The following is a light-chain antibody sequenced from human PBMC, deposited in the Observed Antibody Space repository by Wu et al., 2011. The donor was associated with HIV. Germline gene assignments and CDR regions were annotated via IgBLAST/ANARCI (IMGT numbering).Light chain of an antibody. V-gene: IGKV3-20*01. CDR3: QQYGRSPPWT. Sequence: EIVLTQSPGTLSLSPGERATLSCRASQSITNSYLAWYRQKPGQAPRLLIYGASTRATGIPDRFSGGGSGTDFTLTISRLEPEDFAVYFCQQYGRSPPWTFGQGTKVEIK. J-gene: IGKJ1*01. CDR2: GAS. CDR1: QSITNSY.